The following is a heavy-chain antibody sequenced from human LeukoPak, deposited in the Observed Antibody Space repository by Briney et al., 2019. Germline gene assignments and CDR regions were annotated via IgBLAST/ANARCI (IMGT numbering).Heavy chain of an antibody. CDR1: GFTFSNYA. J-gene: IGHJ4*02. Sequence: GGSLRLSCAASGFTFSNYAMSWVRQAPGKRLEWVSAISGGDGSTYYADSVKGRFTISRDNSKNTLYLQMNSLGADDTAIYHCAKDLDYDSSGYYLDFWGQGTLVTVSS. CDR3: AKDLDYDSSGYYLDF. D-gene: IGHD3-22*01. V-gene: IGHV3-23*01. CDR2: ISGGDGST.